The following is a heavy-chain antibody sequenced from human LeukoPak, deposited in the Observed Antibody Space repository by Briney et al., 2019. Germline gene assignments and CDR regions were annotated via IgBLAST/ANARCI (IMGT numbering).Heavy chain of an antibody. V-gene: IGHV3-21*01. Sequence: GGSLRLSCAASGFTVSSNYMSWVRQAPGKGLEWVSSISSSSSYMFYADSVRGRFTISRDNAKNSLYLQMNSLRAEDTAVYYCARDRGSGWHTFDYWGQGTLVTVSS. J-gene: IGHJ4*02. CDR2: ISSSSSYM. CDR1: GFTVSSNY. D-gene: IGHD6-19*01. CDR3: ARDRGSGWHTFDY.